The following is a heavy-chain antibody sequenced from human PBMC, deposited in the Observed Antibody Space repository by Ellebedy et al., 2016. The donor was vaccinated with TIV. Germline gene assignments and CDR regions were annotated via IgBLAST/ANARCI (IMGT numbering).Heavy chain of an antibody. CDR1: RFTFSRDW. J-gene: IGHJ4*02. V-gene: IGHV3-7*03. Sequence: PGGSLRLSCAASRFTFSRDWMNWVRQAPGKGLEWVASIKEDGSEKYYVDSVKGRFTISRDNAKNSLYLQMNSLRAEDTAVYYCARTDTVDYWGQGTLVTVSS. CDR2: IKEDGSEK. D-gene: IGHD5-18*01. CDR3: ARTDTVDY.